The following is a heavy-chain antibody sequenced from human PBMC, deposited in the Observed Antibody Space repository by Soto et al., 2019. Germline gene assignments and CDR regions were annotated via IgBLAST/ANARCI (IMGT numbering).Heavy chain of an antibody. D-gene: IGHD3-9*01. V-gene: IGHV4-39*01. CDR2: IFYSGST. Sequence: SETLSLTCTVSGGSISSSSYYWGWIRQPPGKGLEWIGSIFYSGSTYYNPSLKSRVTISVDTSKNQFSLKLSSVTAADTAVYYCARALNYDILTGYDNWGQGTLVTVSS. CDR3: ARALNYDILTGYDN. CDR1: GGSISSSSYY. J-gene: IGHJ4*02.